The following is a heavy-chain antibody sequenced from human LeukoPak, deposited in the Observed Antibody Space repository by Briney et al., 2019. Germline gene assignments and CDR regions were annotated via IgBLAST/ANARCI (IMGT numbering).Heavy chain of an antibody. CDR3: KKELDSYYGMDV. Sequence: AGGSLRLSCAASGFTFSSYWMHWVRHAPGKGLVWVSRINSDGSSTSYADSVKGRFTISRDNAKNTLYLQMNSLRAEDTAVYDCKKELDSYYGMDVWGKGTTVTVSS. J-gene: IGHJ6*04. CDR2: INSDGSST. CDR1: GFTFSSYW. D-gene: IGHD6-6*01. V-gene: IGHV3-74*01.